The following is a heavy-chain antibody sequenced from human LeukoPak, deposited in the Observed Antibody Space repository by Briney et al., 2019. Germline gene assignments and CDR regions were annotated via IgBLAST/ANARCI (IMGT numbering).Heavy chain of an antibody. CDR3: ARGESCSGGSCYFDY. CDR1: GYRFTSYW. V-gene: IGHV5-51*01. Sequence: GESLKISCKGSGYRFTSYWIGWVRQMPGKGLEWMGIIYPGDSDTRYSPSSQGQVTISADKSISTAYLQWSSLKAPDTAMYYCARGESCSGGSCYFDYWGQGTLVTVSS. J-gene: IGHJ4*02. D-gene: IGHD2-15*01. CDR2: IYPGDSDT.